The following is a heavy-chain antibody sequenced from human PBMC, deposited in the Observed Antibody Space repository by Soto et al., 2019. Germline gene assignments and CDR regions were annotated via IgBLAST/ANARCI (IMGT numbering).Heavy chain of an antibody. CDR2: IYYSGST. V-gene: IGHV4-31*03. Sequence: SETLSLTCTVSGGSISSGGYYWSWIRQHPGKGLEWIGYIYYSGSTYYNPSLKSRVTISVDTSKNQFSLKLSSVTAADTAVYYCARDGGGPHITIFGVAQAHTSWYFDYWGQGTLVTVSS. CDR3: ARDGGGPHITIFGVAQAHTSWYFDY. D-gene: IGHD3-3*01. CDR1: GGSISSGGYY. J-gene: IGHJ4*02.